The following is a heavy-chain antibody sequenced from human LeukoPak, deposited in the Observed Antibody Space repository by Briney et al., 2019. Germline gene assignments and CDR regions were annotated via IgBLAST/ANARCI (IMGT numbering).Heavy chain of an antibody. D-gene: IGHD3-16*01. Sequence: PSETLSLTCAVSGGSMNTYYWTWIRQPPGKGLEWIGNIYYSGNTNYNPSLKSRVTISVDTSKNQFSLKLSSVTAADTAVYYCARDRVTVGEHGGYYFDYWGQGTLVTVSS. CDR1: GGSMNTYY. V-gene: IGHV4-59*01. J-gene: IGHJ4*02. CDR2: IYYSGNT. CDR3: ARDRVTVGEHGGYYFDY.